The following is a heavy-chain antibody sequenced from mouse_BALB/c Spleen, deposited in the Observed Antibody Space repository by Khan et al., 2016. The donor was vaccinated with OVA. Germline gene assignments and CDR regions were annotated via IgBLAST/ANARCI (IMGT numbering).Heavy chain of an antibody. CDR1: GFSLTNYG. V-gene: IGHV2-6-1*01. CDR3: ARPHYYHYYVLDY. Sequence: VQLQESGPGLVAPSQSLSITCTISGFSLTNYGIHWVRQPPGKGLEWLVVIWRDGSTTYNSTLTSRLSITNDNSKGQVFLKMNRLQTDDTAMYYSARPHYYHYYVLDYWGQGTSVTVSS. D-gene: IGHD2-1*01. J-gene: IGHJ4*01. CDR2: IWRDGST.